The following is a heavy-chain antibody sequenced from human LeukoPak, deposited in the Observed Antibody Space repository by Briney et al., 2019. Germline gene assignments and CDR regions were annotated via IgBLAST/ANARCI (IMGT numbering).Heavy chain of an antibody. V-gene: IGHV4-61*02. D-gene: IGHD2-2*01. J-gene: IGHJ6*02. CDR3: ARTVVVPAAIYYYYYGMDV. Sequence: SETLSLTCTVSGGSISSGSYYWSWIRQPAGKGLEWIGRIYTSGSTNYNPSLQSRVTISVDQSKNQFSLKLSSVTAADTAVYYCARTVVVPAAIYYYYYGMDVWGQGTTVTVSS. CDR1: GGSISSGSYY. CDR2: IYTSGST.